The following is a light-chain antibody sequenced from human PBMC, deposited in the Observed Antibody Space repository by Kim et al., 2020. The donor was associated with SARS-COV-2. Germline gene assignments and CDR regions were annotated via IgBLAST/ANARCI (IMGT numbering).Light chain of an antibody. CDR3: QQRRNWLT. CDR2: DAS. V-gene: IGKV3-11*01. Sequence: SLSPGERATLSGRASQSVSSYLAWYQQKPGQAPRLLIYDASNRATGIPARFSGSGSGTDFTLTISSLEPEDFAVYYCQQRRNWLTFGGGTKVDIK. CDR1: QSVSSY. J-gene: IGKJ4*01.